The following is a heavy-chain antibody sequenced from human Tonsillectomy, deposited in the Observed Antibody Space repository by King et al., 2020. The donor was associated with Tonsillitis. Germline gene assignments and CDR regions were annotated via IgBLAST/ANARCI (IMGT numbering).Heavy chain of an antibody. Sequence: VQLVESGGGLVQPGGSLRLSCAASGFTFRDYWMSWLRQAPGKGLEWVGNIKPDGSGQQYADSVKGRFTVARDNAKDSVYLQLNSLRVEDTAMYYCARDRRPEAFDIWGQGTLVTVSS. J-gene: IGHJ3*02. V-gene: IGHV3-7*03. CDR2: IKPDGSGQ. CDR1: GFTFRDYW. D-gene: IGHD6-6*01. CDR3: ARDRRPEAFDI.